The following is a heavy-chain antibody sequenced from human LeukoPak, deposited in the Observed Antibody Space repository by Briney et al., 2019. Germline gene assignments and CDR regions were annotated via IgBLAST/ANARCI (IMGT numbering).Heavy chain of an antibody. CDR2: ISAYNGNT. Sequence: ASVKVSCKASGYTFTSYGIRWVRQAPGQGLEWMGWISAYNGNTNYAQKLQGRVTITTDTSTSTAYMELRSLRSDDTAVYYCAREPYSSSWYYYGMDVWGQGTTVTVSS. CDR1: GYTFTSYG. V-gene: IGHV1-18*01. CDR3: AREPYSSSWYYYGMDV. J-gene: IGHJ6*02. D-gene: IGHD6-13*01.